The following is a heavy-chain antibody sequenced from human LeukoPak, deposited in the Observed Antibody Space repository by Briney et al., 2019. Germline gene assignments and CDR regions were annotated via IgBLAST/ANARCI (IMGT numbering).Heavy chain of an antibody. CDR1: GFTFSSYW. V-gene: IGHV3-7*01. Sequence: GGSLRLSCAASGFTFSSYWMSWGRQAPGQGLEWVANIKQDGSEKYYVDSVKGRFTISRDNAKNSLYLQMNSLRAEDTAVYYCARVQWELRGVGSYFDYWGQGTLVTVSP. D-gene: IGHD1-26*01. CDR3: ARVQWELRGVGSYFDY. J-gene: IGHJ4*02. CDR2: IKQDGSEK.